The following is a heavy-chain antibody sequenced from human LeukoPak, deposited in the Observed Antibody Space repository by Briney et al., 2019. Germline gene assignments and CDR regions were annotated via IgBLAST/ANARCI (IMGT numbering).Heavy chain of an antibody. CDR3: ARVRGSTVVTPFDY. Sequence: EPGGSLRLSCAASGLTFSSYWMSWVRQAPGKGLEWVANINQDGSDKYYVDSVKGRFTISRDNAKNSLYLQMNSLRAEDTAVYYCARVRGSTVVTPFDYWGQGTLVTVSS. D-gene: IGHD4-23*01. CDR1: GLTFSSYW. V-gene: IGHV3-7*01. J-gene: IGHJ4*02. CDR2: INQDGSDK.